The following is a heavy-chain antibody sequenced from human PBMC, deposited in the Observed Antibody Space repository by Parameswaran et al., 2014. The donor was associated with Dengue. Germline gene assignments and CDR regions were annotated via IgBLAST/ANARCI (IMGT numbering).Heavy chain of an antibody. Sequence: WIRQPPGKGPEWIGYIYYSGSTNYNPSLKSRVTISVDTSKNQFSLKLSSVTAADTAVYYCARGRGSGSYMYYGMDVWGQGTTVTVSS. V-gene: IGHV4-59*01. CDR3: ARGRGSGSYMYYGMDV. D-gene: IGHD3-10*01. CDR2: IYYSGST. J-gene: IGHJ6*02.